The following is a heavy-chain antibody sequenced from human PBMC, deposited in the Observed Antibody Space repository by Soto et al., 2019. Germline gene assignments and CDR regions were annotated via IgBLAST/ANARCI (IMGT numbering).Heavy chain of an antibody. Sequence: FTGRYSYWAHHATGQGLEWMGWINPNSGGTNYAQKFQGRVTMTRDTSISTAYMELSRLRSDDTVLYYCVRDRSGSYAFDIWGQGTMVYVSS. CDR1: FTGRY. D-gene: IGHD1-26*01. CDR3: VRDRSGSYAFDI. J-gene: IGHJ3*02. V-gene: IGHV1-2*02. CDR2: INPNSGGT.